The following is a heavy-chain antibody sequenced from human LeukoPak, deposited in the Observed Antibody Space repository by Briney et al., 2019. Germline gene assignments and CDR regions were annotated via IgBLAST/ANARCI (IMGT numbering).Heavy chain of an antibody. D-gene: IGHD3-22*01. Sequence: GGSLRLSCAASGFTFSNFGMHWVRQAPGKGLEWVSSISSSSSYIYYADSVKGRFTISRDNAKNSLYLQMNSLRAEDTAVYYCARAPGSGYRFDYWGQGTLVTVSS. CDR3: ARAPGSGYRFDY. CDR2: ISSSSSYI. CDR1: GFTFSNFG. J-gene: IGHJ4*02. V-gene: IGHV3-21*01.